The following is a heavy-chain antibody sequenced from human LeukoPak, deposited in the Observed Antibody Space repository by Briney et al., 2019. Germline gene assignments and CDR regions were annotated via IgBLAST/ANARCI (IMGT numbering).Heavy chain of an antibody. J-gene: IGHJ1*01. D-gene: IGHD2-2*01. Sequence: GGSLRLSCAASGFTFSSYSMNWVRQAPGKGLEWVSYISSSSSTIYYADSVKGRFTISRDNSKNTLYLQMNSLRAEDTAVYYCARDIVVGGDSDSSAEYFQHWGQGTLVTVSS. CDR2: ISSSSSTI. V-gene: IGHV3-48*01. CDR1: GFTFSSYS. CDR3: ARDIVVGGDSDSSAEYFQH.